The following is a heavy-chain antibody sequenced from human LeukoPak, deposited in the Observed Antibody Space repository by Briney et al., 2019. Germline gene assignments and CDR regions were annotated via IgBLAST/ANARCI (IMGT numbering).Heavy chain of an antibody. J-gene: IGHJ4*02. CDR3: ARVGALSSSWLLY. CDR2: IKQDGSEK. D-gene: IGHD6-13*01. V-gene: IGHV3-7*01. Sequence: GGSLRLSCAASGFTFFSYWMRWVRQAPGKGLEWVANIKQDGSEKYYVDSVKGRFTISRDNAKNSLYLQMNSLRAEDTAVYFCARVGALSSSWLLYWGQGTLVTVSS. CDR1: GFTFFSYW.